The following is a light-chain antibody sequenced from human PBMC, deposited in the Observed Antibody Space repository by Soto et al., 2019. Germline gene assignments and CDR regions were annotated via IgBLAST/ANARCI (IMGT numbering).Light chain of an antibody. CDR1: QSVSSN. V-gene: IGKV3D-15*01. Sequence: EIVMTQSPATLSVSPGERATLSCRASQSVSSNLAWYQQKPGQAPRLLIYGASIRATGIPARFSGSRSGTEFTLTISSLQSEDFAVYYCQQYNNWPPNTFGPGTKVDIK. CDR2: GAS. CDR3: QQYNNWPPNT. J-gene: IGKJ3*01.